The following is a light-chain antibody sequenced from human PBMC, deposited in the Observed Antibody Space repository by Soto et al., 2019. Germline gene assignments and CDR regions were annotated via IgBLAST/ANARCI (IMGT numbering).Light chain of an antibody. Sequence: EIVLTQSPGTLSLSPGERATLSCRASQSVSSTLAWYQHKPVQSPRLLIYGASIRATGIPDRFSGSGSGTDFTLTIRRLEFEDFALYYCQQFGGSYTFGQGTKLEMK. V-gene: IGKV3-20*01. CDR3: QQFGGSYT. J-gene: IGKJ2*01. CDR2: GAS. CDR1: QSVSST.